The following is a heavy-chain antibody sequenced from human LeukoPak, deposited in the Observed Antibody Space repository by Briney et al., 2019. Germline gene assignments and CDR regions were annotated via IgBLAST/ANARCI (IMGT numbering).Heavy chain of an antibody. CDR2: IIPILGIA. J-gene: IGHJ5*02. CDR3: ASQINYYGSGSYYHNWFDL. V-gene: IGHV1-69*04. Sequence: SVKVSCKASGGTFSSYAISWVRQAPGQGLEWMGRIIPILGIANYAQKFQGRVTITADKSTSTAYMELSSLRSEDTAVYYCASQINYYGSGSYYHNWFDLWGQGTLVTVSS. D-gene: IGHD3-10*01. CDR1: GGTFSSYA.